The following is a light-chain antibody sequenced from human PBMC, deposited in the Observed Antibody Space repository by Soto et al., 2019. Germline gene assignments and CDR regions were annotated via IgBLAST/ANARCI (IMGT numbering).Light chain of an antibody. Sequence: QSVLTQPASVSGSPGQSITISCTGTSGDVGSYNRVSWYQQHPGKAPKLIIYEVTDRPSGVSNRFSGSKSVNTASLTISGLQAEDEAEYYCSSYTNINTRACVFGTGTKVTVL. CDR2: EVT. V-gene: IGLV2-14*01. J-gene: IGLJ1*01. CDR3: SSYTNINTRACV. CDR1: SGDVGSYNR.